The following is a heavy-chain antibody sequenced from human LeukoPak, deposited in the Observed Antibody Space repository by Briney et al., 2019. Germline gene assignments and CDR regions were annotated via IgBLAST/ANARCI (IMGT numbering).Heavy chain of an antibody. V-gene: IGHV3-23*01. Sequence: PGGSLRLSCAASGFTFSSYAMSWVRQAPGKGLEWVSAISGSGGSTYYADSVKGLFTISRGNSKNTLYLQMNSLRAEDTAVYYCAKDLNFGVAQTGDYWGQGTLVTVSS. CDR3: AKDLNFGVAQTGDY. CDR2: ISGSGGST. CDR1: GFTFSSYA. D-gene: IGHD3-3*01. J-gene: IGHJ4*02.